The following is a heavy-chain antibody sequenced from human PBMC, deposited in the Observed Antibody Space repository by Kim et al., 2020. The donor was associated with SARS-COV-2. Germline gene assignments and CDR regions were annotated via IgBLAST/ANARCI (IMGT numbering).Heavy chain of an antibody. CDR1: GYTFTSYA. V-gene: IGHV1-3*01. Sequence: ASVKVSCKASGYTFTSYAIHWVRQAPGQRLEWMGWINAGNGNTRYSQKFQDRVTITRDTSASTAYMELSSLRSEDTAVYFCARDLLSRHYYGSGGSRFWGQGTLVTVSS. CDR2: INAGNGNT. J-gene: IGHJ4*02. CDR3: ARDLLSRHYYGSGGSRF. D-gene: IGHD3-10*01.